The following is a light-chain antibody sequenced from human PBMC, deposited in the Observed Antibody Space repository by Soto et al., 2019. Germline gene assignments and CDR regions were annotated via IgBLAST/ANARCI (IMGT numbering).Light chain of an antibody. CDR3: SSYAGNNVL. V-gene: IGLV2-8*01. CDR2: AVT. CDR1: NSDVGGYDF. Sequence: QPVLTQPPSVSGSPGQSVTISCAGSNSDVGGYDFVSWYQQHPGKAPKLMIYAVTKRPSGVPDRFSGSKSGSTASLTVSGLQAEDEADYFCSSYAGNNVLFGGGTQLTVL. J-gene: IGLJ7*01.